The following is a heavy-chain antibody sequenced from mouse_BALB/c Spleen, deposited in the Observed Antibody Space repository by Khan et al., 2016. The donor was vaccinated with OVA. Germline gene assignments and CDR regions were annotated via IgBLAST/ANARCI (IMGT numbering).Heavy chain of an antibody. CDR2: INPTSGYT. CDR3: EGDRIDY. J-gene: IGHJ2*01. Sequence: VQLQQSGAELAKPGASVKMSCKASGYTFTTYWMHWVKQRPGQGLEWIGYINPTSGYTNYNEKFKDRAILSADKSSSTAYMELSSLTSEDSAVYYWEGDRIDYWGQGTTLTVSA. V-gene: IGHV1-7*01. CDR1: GYTFTTYW.